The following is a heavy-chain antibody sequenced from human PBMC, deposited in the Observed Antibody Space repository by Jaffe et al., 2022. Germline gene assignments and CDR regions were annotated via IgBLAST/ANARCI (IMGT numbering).Heavy chain of an antibody. CDR2: IRYDGSNK. Sequence: QVQLVESGGGVVQPGGSLRLSCAASGFTFSSYGMHWVRQAPGKGLEWVAFIRYDGSNKYYADSVKGRFTISRDNSKNTLYLQMNSLRAEDTAVYYCAKDYFRRGVVPAATLPGYWGQGTLVTVSS. V-gene: IGHV3-30*02. CDR3: AKDYFRRGVVPAATLPGY. CDR1: GFTFSSYG. J-gene: IGHJ4*02. D-gene: IGHD2-2*01.